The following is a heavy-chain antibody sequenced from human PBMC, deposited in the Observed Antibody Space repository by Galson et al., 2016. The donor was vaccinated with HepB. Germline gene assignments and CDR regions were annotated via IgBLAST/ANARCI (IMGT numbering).Heavy chain of an antibody. J-gene: IGHJ6*02. V-gene: IGHV4-61*01. Sequence: SETLSLTCTVSGDSVISDSYSWSWVRQPPGKALEWIGYAYYSRNTIYNSSLKSRVTISLDASKNQLSLKVRSVTGADTAVYYCARDRGTIAVADNYYYYGMDVWGQGTTVTVSS. CDR2: AYYSRNT. D-gene: IGHD6-19*01. CDR3: ARDRGTIAVADNYYYYGMDV. CDR1: GDSVISDSYS.